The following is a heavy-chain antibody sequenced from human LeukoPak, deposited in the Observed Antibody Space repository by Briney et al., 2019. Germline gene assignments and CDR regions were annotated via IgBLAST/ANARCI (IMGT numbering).Heavy chain of an antibody. CDR1: GYTFTSYG. Sequence: GASVKVSCKASGYTFTSYGISWVRQAPGQGLEWMGWISAYNGNTNYAQKFQGRVTITADESTSTAYMELSSLRSEDTAVYYCARVAVPAYYYYYMDVWGKGTTVTVSS. CDR2: ISAYNGNT. V-gene: IGHV1-18*01. D-gene: IGHD2-2*01. J-gene: IGHJ6*03. CDR3: ARVAVPAYYYYYMDV.